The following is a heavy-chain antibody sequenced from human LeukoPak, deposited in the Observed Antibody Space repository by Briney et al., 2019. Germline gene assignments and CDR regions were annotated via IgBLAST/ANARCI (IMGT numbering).Heavy chain of an antibody. D-gene: IGHD3-10*01. Sequence: SETLSLTCTVSGGSISSYYWSCIRQPPGKGLEWIGYIYYSGYTNYNPSLKSRVTISVDTSKNQFSLKLSSVTAADTAVYYCARTTMVRGTYYMDVWGKGTTVTVSS. CDR1: GGSISSYY. CDR2: IYYSGYT. J-gene: IGHJ6*03. CDR3: ARTTMVRGTYYMDV. V-gene: IGHV4-59*01.